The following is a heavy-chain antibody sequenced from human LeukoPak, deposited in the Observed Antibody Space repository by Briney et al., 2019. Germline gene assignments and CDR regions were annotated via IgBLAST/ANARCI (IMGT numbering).Heavy chain of an antibody. V-gene: IGHV1-46*01. J-gene: IGHJ1*01. CDR1: GYTFTSYY. Sequence: ASVKVSCKASGYTFTSYYMHWVRQAPGQGLEWMGIINPSGGSTSYAQKFQGRVTMTRDTSTSTVYMELSSLRSEDTAVYYCARDRATTVTTAEYFQHWGQGTLVTVSS. D-gene: IGHD4-11*01. CDR3: ARDRATTVTTAEYFQH. CDR2: INPSGGST.